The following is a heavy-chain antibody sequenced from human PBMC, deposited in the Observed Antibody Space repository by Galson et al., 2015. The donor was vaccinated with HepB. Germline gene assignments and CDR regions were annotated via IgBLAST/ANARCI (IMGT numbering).Heavy chain of an antibody. D-gene: IGHD1-1*01. CDR3: ARIRGTLDDYFYYAMDV. Sequence: PALVKPTQTLTLTCTFSGFSLSTSGVCVSWIRQPPGKALEWLALIDWDDDKYYSTSLRTRLTISKDTSKNQVVLTMTNMDPVDTATYYCARIRGTLDDYFYYAMDVWGQGTTVTVSS. V-gene: IGHV2-70*01. CDR1: GFSLSTSGVC. J-gene: IGHJ6*02. CDR2: IDWDDDK.